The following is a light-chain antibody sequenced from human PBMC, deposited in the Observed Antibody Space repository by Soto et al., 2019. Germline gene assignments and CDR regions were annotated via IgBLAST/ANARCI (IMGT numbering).Light chain of an antibody. CDR1: QGISSY. CDR2: AAS. V-gene: IGKV1-9*01. CDR3: QQLNSYLF. J-gene: IGKJ3*01. Sequence: DIQLTQSPSFLSASVGDRVTITCRASQGISSYLAWYQQKPGKAPKLLIYAASTLQSGVPSRFSGSGSGTEFTLRISSLQPEDFATYYCQQLNSYLFFGPGTKVDIK.